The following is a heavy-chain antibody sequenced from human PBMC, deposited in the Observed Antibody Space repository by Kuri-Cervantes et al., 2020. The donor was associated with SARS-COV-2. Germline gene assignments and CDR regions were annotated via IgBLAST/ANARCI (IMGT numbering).Heavy chain of an antibody. CDR2: ITANNGNT. Sequence: ASVKVSCKASGYTFRNYFITWVRQAPGQGLEWMGWITANNGNTNYAQKFEGRVTITTDTSTSTAYMELRSLRSDDTAVYYCARAVPAYGGYAFDIWGQGTMVTVSS. D-gene: IGHD4-23*01. J-gene: IGHJ3*02. CDR3: ARAVPAYGGYAFDI. CDR1: GYTFRNYF. V-gene: IGHV1-18*01.